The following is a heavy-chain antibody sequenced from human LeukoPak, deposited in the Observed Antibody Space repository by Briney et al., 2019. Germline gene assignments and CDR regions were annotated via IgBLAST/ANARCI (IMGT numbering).Heavy chain of an antibody. D-gene: IGHD6-19*01. CDR1: GFTFSSYW. CDR3: ASGHSSGWYGYYYGMDV. V-gene: IGHV3-7*01. J-gene: IGHJ6*02. Sequence: GESLKISCAASGFTFSSYWMSWVRQAPGKGLEWVANIKQDGSEKYYVDSVKGRFTISRDNAKNSLYLQMNSLRAEDTAVYYCASGHSSGWYGYYYGMDVWGQGTTVTVSS. CDR2: IKQDGSEK.